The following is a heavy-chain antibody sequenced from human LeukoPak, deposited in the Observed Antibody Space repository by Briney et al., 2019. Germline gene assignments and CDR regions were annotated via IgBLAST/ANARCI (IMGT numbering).Heavy chain of an antibody. D-gene: IGHD3-22*01. Sequence: SETLSLTCTVSGGSISSSSYYWGWIRQPPGKGLEWIGCIYYSGRTYYNPSLKSRVTISVDTSKNQFSLKLSSVTAADTAVYYCASLGYYYDSSGYYPPGYWRQGTLVTVSS. CDR2: IYYSGRT. CDR3: ASLGYYYDSSGYYPPGY. J-gene: IGHJ4*02. V-gene: IGHV4-39*01. CDR1: GGSISSSSYY.